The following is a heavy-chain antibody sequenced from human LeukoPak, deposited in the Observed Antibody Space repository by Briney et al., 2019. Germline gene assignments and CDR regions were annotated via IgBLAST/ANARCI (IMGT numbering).Heavy chain of an antibody. Sequence: GGSLRLSCAASGFTFSSYAMSWVRQAPGKGLEWVSAISGSGGSTYYADSVKGRFTISRDNSKNTLYLQMNSLRAEDTAVYYCAKRPSQYYYYYMDVWGKGTTVTVSS. J-gene: IGHJ6*03. V-gene: IGHV3-23*01. CDR2: ISGSGGST. CDR1: GFTFSSYA. CDR3: AKRPSQYYYYYMDV.